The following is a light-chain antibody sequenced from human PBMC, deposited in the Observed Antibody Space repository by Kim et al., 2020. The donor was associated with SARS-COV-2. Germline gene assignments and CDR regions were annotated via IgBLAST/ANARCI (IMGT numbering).Light chain of an antibody. V-gene: IGKV3-20*01. CDR2: GTS. CDR3: QQYGGSLT. J-gene: IGKJ4*01. CDR1: QSISYYY. Sequence: LSPGERATLSCRASQSISYYYLAWYQQNPGQAPRLLIYGTSNRDTGIPDRFSGSGSGTDFTLTINRLEPEDFAVYYCQQYGGSLTFGGGTKVDIK.